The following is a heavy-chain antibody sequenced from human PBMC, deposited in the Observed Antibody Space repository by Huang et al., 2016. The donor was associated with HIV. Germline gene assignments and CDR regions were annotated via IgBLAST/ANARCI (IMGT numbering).Heavy chain of an antibody. V-gene: IGHV3-30*02. CDR3: AKDNSYYDSRGRRYFDL. Sequence: VQLVESGGGVVQPGGSLRLSCAASGFTFSSSGLHWVRQAPVKGVEVVVFIRFNGSSEYYADSVKGRFSISRDDSKKMLFLQMNSLRAEDTAVYFCAKDNSYYDSRGRRYFDLWGRGTLVTVSS. J-gene: IGHJ2*01. CDR2: IRFNGSSE. CDR1: GFTFSSSG. D-gene: IGHD3-22*01.